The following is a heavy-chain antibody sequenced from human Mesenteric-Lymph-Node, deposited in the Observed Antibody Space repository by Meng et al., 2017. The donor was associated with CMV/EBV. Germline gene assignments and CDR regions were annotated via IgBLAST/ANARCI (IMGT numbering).Heavy chain of an antibody. J-gene: IGHJ4*02. CDR1: GFTFSSYG. CDR2: IRYDGSNK. V-gene: IGHV3-30*02. D-gene: IGHD3-3*01. CDR3: AKDVNDFWSGYPGPGY. Sequence: GESLKISCVASGFTFSSYGMHWVRQAPGKGLEWVAFIRYDGSNKYYADSVKGRFTISRDNSKNTLYLQMNSLRAEDTAVYYCAKDVNDFWSGYPGPGYWGQGTLVTVSS.